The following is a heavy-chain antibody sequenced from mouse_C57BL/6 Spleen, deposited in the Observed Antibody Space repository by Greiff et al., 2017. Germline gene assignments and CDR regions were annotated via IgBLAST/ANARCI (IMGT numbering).Heavy chain of an antibody. Sequence: VQLQQPGTELVKPGASVKLSCKASGYTFTSYWMHWVKQRPGQGLEWIGNINPSNGGTNYNEKFKSKSTLTVDKSSSTAYMQHSSLTSEDAAVYYCARTTPGAHEGYFDVWGTGTTVTGSS. CDR1: GYTFTSYW. CDR2: INPSNGGT. V-gene: IGHV1-53*01. D-gene: IGHD1-1*01. CDR3: ARTTPGAHEGYFDV. J-gene: IGHJ1*03.